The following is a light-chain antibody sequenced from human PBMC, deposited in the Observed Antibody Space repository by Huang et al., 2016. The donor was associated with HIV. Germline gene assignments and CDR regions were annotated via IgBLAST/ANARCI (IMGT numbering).Light chain of an antibody. J-gene: IGKJ2*01. CDR1: QSVLSTSNSKNY. Sequence: DIVMTQSPDSLAVYLGERATISCKSSQSVLSTSNSKNYLRWYQQKVGQPPKLLIYWASTRESGVPNRFSGSGSGANFTLTISSLQAEDVAIYYCHQYYDTPYTFGQGTKVEIK. CDR3: HQYYDTPYT. CDR2: WAS. V-gene: IGKV4-1*01.